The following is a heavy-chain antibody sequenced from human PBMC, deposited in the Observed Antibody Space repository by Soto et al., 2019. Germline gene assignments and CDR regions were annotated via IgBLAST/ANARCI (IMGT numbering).Heavy chain of an antibody. J-gene: IGHJ4*02. CDR3: AKDQRGNYYDWKFDY. V-gene: IGHV3-23*01. CDR1: GFTFSSYA. Sequence: GVSLRLSCAASGFTFSSYAMSWVRQAPGKGLEWVSAISGSGGSTYYADSVKGRFTISRDNSKNTLYLQMNSLRAEDTAVYYCAKDQRGNYYDWKFDYWGQGTLVTVSS. D-gene: IGHD3-22*01. CDR2: ISGSGGST.